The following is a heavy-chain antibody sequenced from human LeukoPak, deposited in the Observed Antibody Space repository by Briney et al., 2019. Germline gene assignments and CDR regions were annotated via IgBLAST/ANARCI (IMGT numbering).Heavy chain of an antibody. V-gene: IGHV4-39*07. CDR3: ARVLYGSGAPYYYYMDV. CDR1: GDSISSSLYY. CDR2: IYYSGST. J-gene: IGHJ6*03. Sequence: PSETLSLTCTVSGDSISSSLYYWGWIRQPPGKGLEWIGTIYYSGSTYYNPSLKSRVTISVDTSKNQFSLKLSSVTAADTAVYYCARVLYGSGAPYYYYMDVWGKGTTVTVSS. D-gene: IGHD3-10*01.